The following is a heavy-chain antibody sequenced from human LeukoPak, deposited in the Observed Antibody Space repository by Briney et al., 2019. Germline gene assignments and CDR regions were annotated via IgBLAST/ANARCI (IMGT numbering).Heavy chain of an antibody. V-gene: IGHV3-74*01. J-gene: IGHJ4*02. Sequence: GGSLRLSWAASGFTFSSYWVHWVRQAPGKGLVWVSRISSDGDTTNYADSVKGRFTISRDNAKNTLYLQMNSLRAEDTAVYYCARVLYSWNDVVDYWGQGTLVTVSS. CDR2: ISSDGDTT. CDR1: GFTFSSYW. CDR3: ARVLYSWNDVVDY. D-gene: IGHD1-20*01.